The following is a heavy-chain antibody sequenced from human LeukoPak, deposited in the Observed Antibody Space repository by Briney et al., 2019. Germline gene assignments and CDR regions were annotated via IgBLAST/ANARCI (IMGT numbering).Heavy chain of an antibody. J-gene: IGHJ4*02. CDR3: ARDYRGVFDY. Sequence: GGSLRLSCAASGFTFSSYWMTWVRQAPGKGLEWVANTNQDETEKYYVDSVKGRFTISRDNAKNSLYLQMNSLRAEDTAVYSCARDYRGVFDYWGQGTLVTVSS. V-gene: IGHV3-7*01. CDR1: GFTFSSYW. D-gene: IGHD3-16*01. CDR2: TNQDETEK.